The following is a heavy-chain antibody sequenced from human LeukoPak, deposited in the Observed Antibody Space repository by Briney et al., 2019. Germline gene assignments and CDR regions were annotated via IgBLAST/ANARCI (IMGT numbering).Heavy chain of an antibody. CDR3: TKDLXFTGGXYXXY. V-gene: IGHV3-15*07. Sequence: GGSLRLSCAVSGIIFRDAWMNWVRQAPGKGPEWVGRIKSKVDGGTIDYAAPVKGRFTISRDDSKNTLYLQMNSLQTEDTAVYYCTKDLXFTGGXYXXYWXQGXXV. CDR2: IKSKVDGGTI. CDR1: GIIFRDAW. D-gene: IGHD7-27*01. J-gene: IGHJ4*02.